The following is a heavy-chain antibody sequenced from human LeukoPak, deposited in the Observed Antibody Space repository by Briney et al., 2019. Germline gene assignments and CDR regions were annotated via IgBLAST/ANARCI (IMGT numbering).Heavy chain of an antibody. V-gene: IGHV4-4*02. J-gene: IGHJ4*02. CDR2: MYLSGTT. D-gene: IGHD3-22*01. CDR3: ATYYESSGFRFDY. CDR1: GDSINSLDL. Sequence: PSGTLSLTCTVSGDSINSLDLWSWVRQPPGKGLEWIGEMYLSGTTHSNPSVKSRVTISIDKSKNQFFLNLSSVTAADTAVYYCATYYESSGFRFDYWGQGTLVTVSS.